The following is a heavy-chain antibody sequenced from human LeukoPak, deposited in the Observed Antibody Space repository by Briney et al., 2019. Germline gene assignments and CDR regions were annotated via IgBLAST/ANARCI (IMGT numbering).Heavy chain of an antibody. V-gene: IGHV1-46*01. D-gene: IGHD3-10*01. CDR1: GYTFTSYY. J-gene: IGHJ3*02. CDR2: INPSGGST. Sequence: ASVKVSCKASGYTFTSYYMHWVRQAPGQGLEWMGIINPSGGSTSHAQKFQGRVTMTRDTSTSTVYMELSSLRSEDTAVYYCASPGSGSYYAFDIWGQGTMVTVSS. CDR3: ASPGSGSYYAFDI.